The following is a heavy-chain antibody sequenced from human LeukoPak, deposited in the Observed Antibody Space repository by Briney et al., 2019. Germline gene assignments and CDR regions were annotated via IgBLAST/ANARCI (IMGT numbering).Heavy chain of an antibody. V-gene: IGHV1-69*13. D-gene: IGHD3-10*01. Sequence: SVKVSCKASGGTYSSYAISWVRQAPGQGLEWMGGIIPIFGTANYAQKFQGRVTITADESTSTAYMELSSLRSDDTAMYYCVRDKGGSLIMVRSYDFWGQGTLLTVSS. CDR1: GGTYSSYA. J-gene: IGHJ4*02. CDR3: VRDKGGSLIMVRSYDF. CDR2: IIPIFGTA.